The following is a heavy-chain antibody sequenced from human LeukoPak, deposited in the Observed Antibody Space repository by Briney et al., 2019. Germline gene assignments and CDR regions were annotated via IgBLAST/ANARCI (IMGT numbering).Heavy chain of an antibody. CDR1: GFTFSSYE. CDR3: AGGGPPKLLLPCY. J-gene: IGHJ4*02. CDR2: ISSSGSTI. Sequence: GGSLRLSCAASGFTFSSYEMNWVRQAPGKGLEWVSYISSSGSTIYYADSVKGRFTISRDNAKNSLYLQMNSLRAEDTAVYYCAGGGPPKLLLPCYWGQGTLVTVSS. D-gene: IGHD2-15*01. V-gene: IGHV3-48*03.